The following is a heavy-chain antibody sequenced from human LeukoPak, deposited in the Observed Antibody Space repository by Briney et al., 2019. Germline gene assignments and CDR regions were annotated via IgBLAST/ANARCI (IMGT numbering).Heavy chain of an antibody. J-gene: IGHJ4*02. CDR1: GYTFTTYV. Sequence: ASVKVSCKASGYTFTTYVMHWVRQAPGQRLEWMGWINAGNGNTKYSQKFQGRVTITRDTSASTAYMELSSLRSEDTAVYYCARDEVAGSWYNTPFDYWGQGTLVTVSS. V-gene: IGHV1-3*01. CDR2: INAGNGNT. D-gene: IGHD6-13*01. CDR3: ARDEVAGSWYNTPFDY.